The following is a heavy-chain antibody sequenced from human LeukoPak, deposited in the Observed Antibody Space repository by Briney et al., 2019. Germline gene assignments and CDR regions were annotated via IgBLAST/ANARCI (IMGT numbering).Heavy chain of an antibody. CDR3: ARDLSYSSGWYHY. D-gene: IGHD6-19*01. CDR2: ISSSSNYI. CDR1: GFTFSIYS. Sequence: GGSLRLSCAASGFTFSIYSMNWVRQAPGKGLGWVSSISSSSNYIFYADSLKGRFTISRDNAKNSLYLQMNSLRAEDTAVYYCARDLSYSSGWYHYWGQGTLVTVSS. V-gene: IGHV3-21*01. J-gene: IGHJ4*02.